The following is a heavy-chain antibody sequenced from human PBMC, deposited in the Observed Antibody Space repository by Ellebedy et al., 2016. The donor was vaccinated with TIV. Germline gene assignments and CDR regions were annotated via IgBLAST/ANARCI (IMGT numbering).Heavy chain of an antibody. V-gene: IGHV1-18*01. CDR3: ARDRPRSWDYYGSGSYFPLDY. J-gene: IGHJ4*02. CDR2: ISAYNGNT. CDR1: GYTFTSYG. Sequence: ASVKVSCKASGYTFTSYGISWVRQAPGQGLEWMGWISAYNGNTNYAQKLQGRVTMTTDTSTSTAYMELRSLRSDDTAVYYCARDRPRSWDYYGSGSYFPLDYWGQGTLVTVSS. D-gene: IGHD3-10*01.